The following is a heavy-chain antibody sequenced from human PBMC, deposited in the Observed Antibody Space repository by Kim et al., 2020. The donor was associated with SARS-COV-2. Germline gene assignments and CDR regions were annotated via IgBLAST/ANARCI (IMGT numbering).Heavy chain of an antibody. J-gene: IGHJ4*02. CDR3: TTSITGTNRPPRVSTY. D-gene: IGHD1-20*01. Sequence: PVKGRFTISRDDSKNTLYLQMNSLKTEDTAVYYCTTSITGTNRPPRVSTYWGQGTLVTVSS. V-gene: IGHV3-15*01.